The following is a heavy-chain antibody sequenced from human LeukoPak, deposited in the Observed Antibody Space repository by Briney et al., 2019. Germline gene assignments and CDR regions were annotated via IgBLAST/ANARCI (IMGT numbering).Heavy chain of an antibody. Sequence: GGSLRLSCTASGFTFDDYVMHWVRQAPGQGLEWVSLISGDGRGTYYADSAKSRFTISRDNSKNSLFLHMRGLRAEDTALYYCATQSPPGSGYYDTYNWFDPWGQGTLVTVAS. CDR1: GFTFDDYV. CDR3: ATQSPPGSGYYDTYNWFDP. V-gene: IGHV3-43*02. CDR2: ISGDGRGT. D-gene: IGHD5-12*01. J-gene: IGHJ5*02.